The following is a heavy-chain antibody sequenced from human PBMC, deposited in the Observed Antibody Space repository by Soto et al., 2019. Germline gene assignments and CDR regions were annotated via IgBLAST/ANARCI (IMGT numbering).Heavy chain of an antibody. Sequence: QITLKESGPTLVKPTQTVTLTCTFSGFSLSTNGVGVGWIRQPPGQALECLAVIYWDDDKRYIPSLKSRLTNTSDTPKNKVVLTMTNMDPVDTATYNCAHRGGYCSGSNGPIFDPWGQGTLVTVSS. D-gene: IGHD2-15*01. CDR3: AHRGGYCSGSNGPIFDP. J-gene: IGHJ5*02. CDR1: GFSLSTNGVG. V-gene: IGHV2-5*02. CDR2: IYWDDDK.